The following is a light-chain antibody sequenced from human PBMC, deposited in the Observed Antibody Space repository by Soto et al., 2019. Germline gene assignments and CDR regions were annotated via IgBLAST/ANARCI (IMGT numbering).Light chain of an antibody. CDR3: HQYNTLPPLT. CDR1: QSVSSN. CDR2: GAS. V-gene: IGKV3-15*01. Sequence: ERRIRHAPAHLSVSSGEKATLSCRASQSVSSNLGWYQQKPGQAPRLLIYGASTRATGIPARFSGSGSGTEFTLTISSLQSEDFADSSSHQYNTLPPLTSGGGTKV. J-gene: IGKJ4*01.